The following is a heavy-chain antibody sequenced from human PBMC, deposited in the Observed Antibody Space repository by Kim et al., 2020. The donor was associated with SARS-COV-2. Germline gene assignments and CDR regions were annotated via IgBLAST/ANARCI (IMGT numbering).Heavy chain of an antibody. D-gene: IGHD3-22*01. Sequence: SVKVSCKASGGTFSSYAISWVRQAPGQGLEWMGGIIPIFGTANYAQKFQGRVTITADESTSTAYMELSSLRSEDTAVYYCARVAPAYYYDSSGYLSYYFDYWGQGTLVTVSS. CDR2: IIPIFGTA. CDR1: GGTFSSYA. J-gene: IGHJ4*02. CDR3: ARVAPAYYYDSSGYLSYYFDY. V-gene: IGHV1-69*13.